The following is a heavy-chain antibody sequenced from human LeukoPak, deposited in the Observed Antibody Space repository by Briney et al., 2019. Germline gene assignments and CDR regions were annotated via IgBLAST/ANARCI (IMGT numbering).Heavy chain of an antibody. V-gene: IGHV3-23*01. CDR2: IGKSGDTT. J-gene: IGHJ4*02. Sequence: PGGSLRLSCAVSGVTFSTFGVSWVRQAPGKGLEWVSTIGKSGDTTYYADSVKGRFTISRDNSKDTLYLQMNSLRAEDTAVYYCAYVVGGYWGPGTLVTVSS. D-gene: IGHD2-21*01. CDR3: AYVVGGY. CDR1: GVTFSTFG.